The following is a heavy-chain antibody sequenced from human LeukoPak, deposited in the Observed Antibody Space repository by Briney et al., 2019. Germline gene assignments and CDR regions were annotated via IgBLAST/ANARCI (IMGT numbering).Heavy chain of an antibody. CDR3: ARTSRYYYYGMDV. V-gene: IGHV4-34*01. J-gene: IGHJ6*02. CDR1: GGSFSGYY. CDR2: INHSGST. Sequence: SETLSLTCAVYGGSFSGYYWSWIRQPPGKGLEWIGEINHSGSTNYNPSLKSRVTISVDKSKNQFSLKLSSVTAADTAVYYCARTSRYYYYGMDVWGQGTTVTVSS.